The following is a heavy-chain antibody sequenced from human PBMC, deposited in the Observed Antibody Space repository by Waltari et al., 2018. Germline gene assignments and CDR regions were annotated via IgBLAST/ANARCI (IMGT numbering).Heavy chain of an antibody. V-gene: IGHV3-21*01. CDR1: GFTFSSYS. Sequence: VQLVESGGGLVKPGGSLRLSCAASGFTFSSYSLNWVRQAPGKGLEWVSSISSSSSYIYYADSVKGRFTISRDNAKNSLYLQMNSLRAEDTAVYYCARDGIAVGDYWGQGTLVTVSS. J-gene: IGHJ4*02. CDR2: ISSSSSYI. CDR3: ARDGIAVGDY. D-gene: IGHD6-19*01.